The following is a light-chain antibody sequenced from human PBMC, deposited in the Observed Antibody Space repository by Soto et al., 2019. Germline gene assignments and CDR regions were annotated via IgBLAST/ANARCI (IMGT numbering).Light chain of an antibody. CDR2: DAS. V-gene: IGKV3-15*01. CDR3: QQYDNWPPYT. Sequence: EIVMTQSPATLSVSPGQRATLSCRASQSVGRNLAWYQQRPGRAPRLLVYDASTRAAGVPARFTGSGSGTEFTLTISSLESEDFAVYYCQQYDNWPPYTFGQGTKVDIK. J-gene: IGKJ2*01. CDR1: QSVGRN.